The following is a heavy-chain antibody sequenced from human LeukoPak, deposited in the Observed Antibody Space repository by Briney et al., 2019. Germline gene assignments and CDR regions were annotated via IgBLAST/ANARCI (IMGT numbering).Heavy chain of an antibody. V-gene: IGHV4-34*01. CDR2: INHSGST. D-gene: IGHD3-3*01. Sequence: SETLSLTCAVYGGSFSGYYWSWIRQPPGNGLEWIGEINHSGSTNYNPSLKSRVTISVDTSKNQFSLKLSSVTAADTAVYYCAKVRYYDFWSCYQKVAFDYWGQGTLVTVSS. J-gene: IGHJ4*02. CDR3: AKVRYYDFWSCYQKVAFDY. CDR1: GGSFSGYY.